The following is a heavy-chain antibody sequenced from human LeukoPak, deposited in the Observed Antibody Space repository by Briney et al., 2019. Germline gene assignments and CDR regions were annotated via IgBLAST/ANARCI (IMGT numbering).Heavy chain of an antibody. CDR1: GFTFTSSD. V-gene: IGHV1-58*01. CDR2: IVVGSSNT. D-gene: IGHD4-17*01. CDR3: AADPYDYGDYVLGY. Sequence: GASVKVSFKASGFTFTSSDVKWVRQARGQGLEWIGWIVVGSSNTNYAQKFQERVTITRDMSTSTAYMELSSLRTEDTAVYYCAADPYDYGDYVLGYWGQGTLVTVSS. J-gene: IGHJ4*02.